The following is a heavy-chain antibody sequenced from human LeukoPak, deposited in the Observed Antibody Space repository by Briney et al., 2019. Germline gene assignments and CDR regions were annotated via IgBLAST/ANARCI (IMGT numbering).Heavy chain of an antibody. CDR3: ARLAVMVRGVIPPNFDY. J-gene: IGHJ4*02. Sequence: PSETLSLTCTVSGGSISSSSYYWGWIRQPPGKGLEWIGSIYYSGSTYYNPSLKSRVTISVDTSKNQFSLKLSSVTAADTAVYYCARLAVMVRGVIPPNFDYWGQGTLVTVSS. V-gene: IGHV4-39*01. D-gene: IGHD3-10*01. CDR2: IYYSGST. CDR1: GGSISSSSYY.